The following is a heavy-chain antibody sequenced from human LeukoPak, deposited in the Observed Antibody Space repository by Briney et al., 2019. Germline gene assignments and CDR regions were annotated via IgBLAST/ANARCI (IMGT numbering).Heavy chain of an antibody. Sequence: ASVKVSCKASGYTFTSYGISWVRQAPGQGLEWMGWISAYNGNTNYAQKLQGRVTMTTDTSTSTAYMELRSLRSDDTAVYYCARVQVDIVATNHYYYGMDVWGQGTTVTVSS. D-gene: IGHD5-12*01. CDR1: GYTFTSYG. V-gene: IGHV1-18*01. CDR2: ISAYNGNT. J-gene: IGHJ6*02. CDR3: ARVQVDIVATNHYYYGMDV.